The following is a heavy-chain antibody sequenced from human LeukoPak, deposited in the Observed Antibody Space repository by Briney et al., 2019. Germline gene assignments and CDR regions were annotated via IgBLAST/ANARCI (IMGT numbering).Heavy chain of an antibody. CDR3: ARETYCSGGSCYDYFDY. V-gene: IGHV3-66*01. D-gene: IGHD2-15*01. CDR2: IYSGGST. Sequence: PGGSLRLSCAASGFTVSSNYMSWVRQAPGKGLEWVSVIYSGGSTYYADSVKGRFTISRDNYKNTLYLQMNSLRAEDTAVYYCARETYCSGGSCYDYFDYWGQGTLVTVSS. J-gene: IGHJ4*02. CDR1: GFTVSSNY.